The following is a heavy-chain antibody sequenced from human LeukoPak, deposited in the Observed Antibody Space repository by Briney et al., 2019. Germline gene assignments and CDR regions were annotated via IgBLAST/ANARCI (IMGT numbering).Heavy chain of an antibody. CDR2: IYYSGST. CDR1: GGSISSYY. Sequence: PSETLSLTCTVSGGSISSYYWSWIRQPPGKGLEWIGYIYYSGSTNYNPSLKSRVTISVDTSKNQFSLKLSSVTAADTAVYYCAGSSHTAMVKDYWGQGTLVTVSS. V-gene: IGHV4-59*01. D-gene: IGHD5-18*01. J-gene: IGHJ4*02. CDR3: AGSSHTAMVKDY.